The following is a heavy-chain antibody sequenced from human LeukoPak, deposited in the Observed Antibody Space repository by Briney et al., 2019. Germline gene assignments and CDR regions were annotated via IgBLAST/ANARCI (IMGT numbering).Heavy chain of an antibody. Sequence: GESLRLSCAASGFTFSSYWMHWVRQAPGRGLVWVARITIDGSGTSYADSVKGRFTISGDNSKNTLYLQMNSLRAEDTAVYYCARDSSGPLYWGQGTLVTVSS. V-gene: IGHV3-74*01. CDR1: GFTFSSYW. CDR3: ARDSSGPLY. CDR2: ITIDGSGT. D-gene: IGHD6-19*01. J-gene: IGHJ4*02.